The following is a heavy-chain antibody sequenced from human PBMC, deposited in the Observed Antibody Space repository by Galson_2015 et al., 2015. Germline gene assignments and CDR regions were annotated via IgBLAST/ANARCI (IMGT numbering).Heavy chain of an antibody. CDR2: IYPADSDT. CDR3: ARLPDYFFDMDV. CDR1: GYSFPSYW. Sequence: QSGAEVKKPGESLKISCKGSGYSFPSYWIGWVRQMPGKGLECMGIIYPADSDTRYSPSFQGQVTITVDKSISTAYLLWSSLKASDSAMYYCARLPDYFFDMDVWGQGTPVTVSS. J-gene: IGHJ6*02. V-gene: IGHV5-51*03.